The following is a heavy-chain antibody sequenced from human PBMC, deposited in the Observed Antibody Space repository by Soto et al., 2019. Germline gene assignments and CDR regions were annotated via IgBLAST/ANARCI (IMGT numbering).Heavy chain of an antibody. CDR2: ISYDGSNK. Sequence: GGSLRLSCAASGFTFSSYGMQWIRKAPGKGVESEAVISYDGSNKYYADPVKGRFTISIDNYKNTLYLQMKSLRAEDTAVYYCAKDLWGSYDFWSGYHGAFDIWGQGAMVTVAS. V-gene: IGHV3-30*18. D-gene: IGHD3-3*01. J-gene: IGHJ3*02. CDR1: GFTFSSYG. CDR3: AKDLWGSYDFWSGYHGAFDI.